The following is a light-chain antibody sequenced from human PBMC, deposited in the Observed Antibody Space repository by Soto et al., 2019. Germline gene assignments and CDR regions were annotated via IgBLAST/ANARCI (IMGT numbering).Light chain of an antibody. V-gene: IGLV2-8*01. J-gene: IGLJ1*01. Sequence: QSVLTQPPSASGSPGQSVAISCTGTSSDVGGYDYVSWYQQYPGKAPKLMIYDVSKRPSGVPDRFSGSKSGNTASLTVSGVQAEDEADYYCSSYAGTHIVFGTGTRSPS. CDR3: SSYAGTHIV. CDR1: SSDVGGYDY. CDR2: DVS.